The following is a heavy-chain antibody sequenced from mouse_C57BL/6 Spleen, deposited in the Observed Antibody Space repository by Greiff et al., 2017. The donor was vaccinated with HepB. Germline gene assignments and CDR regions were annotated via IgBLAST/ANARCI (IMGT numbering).Heavy chain of an antibody. V-gene: IGHV1-26*01. J-gene: IGHJ4*01. CDR3: ARDLTAFY. CDR1: GYTFTDYY. CDR2: INPNNGGT. D-gene: IGHD4-1*01. Sequence: EVQLQQSGPELVKPGASVKISCKASGYTFTDYYMNWVKQSHGKSLEWIGDINPNNGGTSYNQKFKGKATLTVDKSSSTAYMELRSLTSEDSAVYYCARDLTAFYWGQGTSVTVSS.